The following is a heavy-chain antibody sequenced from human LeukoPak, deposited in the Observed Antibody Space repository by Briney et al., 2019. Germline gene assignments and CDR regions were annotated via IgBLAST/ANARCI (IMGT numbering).Heavy chain of an antibody. CDR2: IYYSGST. V-gene: IGHV4-59*01. CDR3: ARDDV. Sequence: SETLSLTCTVSGGSISSYYWSWIRQPPGKGLEWIGYIYYSGSTNYNPSLKSRVTISVDTSKNQFSLKLSSVTAADTAVYYCARDDVWGQGTLVTVSS. CDR1: GGSISSYY. J-gene: IGHJ4*02.